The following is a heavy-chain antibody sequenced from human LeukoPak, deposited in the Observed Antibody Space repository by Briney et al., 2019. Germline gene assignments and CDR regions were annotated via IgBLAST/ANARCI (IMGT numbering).Heavy chain of an antibody. Sequence: GGSLRLSCAASGFTLSNYAMSWVRQAPGKGLEWVSTITGSGCSTYYADSVKGRFTISRDNSKNTLYLQMNSLGAEDTAVFYCAKAMRGSALVFDYWGQGTLVTVSS. CDR1: GFTLSNYA. V-gene: IGHV3-23*01. CDR3: AKAMRGSALVFDY. CDR2: ITGSGCST. D-gene: IGHD2-15*01. J-gene: IGHJ4*02.